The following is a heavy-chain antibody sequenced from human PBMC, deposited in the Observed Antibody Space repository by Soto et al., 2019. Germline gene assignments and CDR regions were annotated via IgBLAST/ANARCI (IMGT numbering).Heavy chain of an antibody. Sequence: SGTPSPTFTVTGDSLSRRSYYWGWVRPPPGKGLEWIGSIYYSGSTYNNPSLRSRVSMSIDTSKDQFSLKLKSVTAADTALYFCARQRTSVVTQAYFDVWGPGSLVTVSS. CDR2: IYYSGST. CDR3: ARQRTSVVTQAYFDV. V-gene: IGHV4-39*01. D-gene: IGHD2-21*02. CDR1: GDSLSRRSYY. J-gene: IGHJ4*02.